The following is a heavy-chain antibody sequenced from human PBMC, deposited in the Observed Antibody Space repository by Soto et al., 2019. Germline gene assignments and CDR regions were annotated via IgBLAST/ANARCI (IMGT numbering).Heavy chain of an antibody. Sequence: GGSLRLSCAASGFTFSSYAMSWVRQAPGKGLEWVSAISGSGGSTYYADSVKGRFTISRDNSKNTLYLQMNSLRAEDTAVYYCAKDRDCSSTSCYLGNWFDPWGQGTLVTVSS. CDR1: GFTFSSYA. V-gene: IGHV3-23*01. J-gene: IGHJ5*02. D-gene: IGHD2-2*01. CDR2: ISGSGGST. CDR3: AKDRDCSSTSCYLGNWFDP.